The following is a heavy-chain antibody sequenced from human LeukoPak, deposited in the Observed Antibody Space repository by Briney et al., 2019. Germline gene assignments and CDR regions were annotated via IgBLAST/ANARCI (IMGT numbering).Heavy chain of an antibody. Sequence: PGGSLRLSCAASGFTFSSYWMSWVRQAPGKGLEWVANIKQEGSEKYYVDSVKGRFTISRDNAKNSLYRKMNRLRAEDTAVYYRARERGQKCFDYWGQGTLVTVSS. CDR1: GFTFSSYW. CDR2: IKQEGSEK. V-gene: IGHV3-7*01. J-gene: IGHJ4*02. CDR3: ARERGQKCFDY. D-gene: IGHD3-10*01.